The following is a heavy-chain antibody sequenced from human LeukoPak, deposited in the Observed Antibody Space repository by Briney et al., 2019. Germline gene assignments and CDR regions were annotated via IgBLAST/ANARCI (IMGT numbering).Heavy chain of an antibody. CDR2: IRYDGGNK. Sequence: PGGSLRLSCAASGFTFSSYGMHWVRQVPGKGLEWVAFIRYDGGNKYYADSVKGRFTISRDNSKNTLYLQMNSLRAEDTAVYYCASSVVVPAAIDYWGQGTLVTVSS. V-gene: IGHV3-30*02. D-gene: IGHD2-2*01. J-gene: IGHJ4*02. CDR3: ASSVVVPAAIDY. CDR1: GFTFSSYG.